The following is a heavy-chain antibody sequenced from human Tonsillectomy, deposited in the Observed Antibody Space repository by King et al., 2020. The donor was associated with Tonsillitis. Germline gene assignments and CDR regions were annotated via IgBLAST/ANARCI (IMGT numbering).Heavy chain of an antibody. CDR3: TTAQRSDSSDLFTWFDP. V-gene: IGHV3-15*01. D-gene: IGHD2-21*01. CDR2: IKSKSDGGTT. Sequence: VQLVESGGGLVKPGGSLRLSCAASGFTFSHAWMNWVRQAPGKGLEWVGRIKSKSDGGTTDYAAPVKGRFIISRDDSKNTLYLQMSSLKTEDTAVYYCTTAQRSDSSDLFTWFDPWGQGTLVTVSS. J-gene: IGHJ5*02. CDR1: GFTFSHAW.